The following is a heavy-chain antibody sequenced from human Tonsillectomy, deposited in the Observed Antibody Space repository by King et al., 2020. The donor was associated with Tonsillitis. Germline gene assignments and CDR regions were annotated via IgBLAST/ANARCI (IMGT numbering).Heavy chain of an antibody. Sequence: VQLVESGGGVVQPGGSLRLSCGASGFTFSSYGMHWVRQAPGKGLEWVAFIRYDGSNKYYSDSVKGRFTISRDNSKNTLYLQMNSLRAEDTAVYYCAKGGWTSQQFSGSYFGYWGQGTLVTVSS. V-gene: IGHV3-30*02. CDR2: IRYDGSNK. D-gene: IGHD1-26*01. J-gene: IGHJ4*02. CDR1: GFTFSSYG. CDR3: AKGGWTSQQFSGSYFGY.